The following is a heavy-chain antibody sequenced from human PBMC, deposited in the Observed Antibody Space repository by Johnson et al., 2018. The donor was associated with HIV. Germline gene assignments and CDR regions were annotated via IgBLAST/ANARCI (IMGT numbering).Heavy chain of an antibody. V-gene: IGHV3-30*03. J-gene: IGHJ3*02. D-gene: IGHD6-13*01. CDR3: AREGEGYSSSWYDAFDI. CDR1: GFTVSSNY. CDR2: ISNDGSNK. Sequence: QVQLVESGGGLVQPGGSLRLSCAASGFTVSSNYMSWVRQAPGKGLEWVTFISNDGSNKYYADSVRGRFTISRDNSKNTLYLQMNSLRAEETAVYYCAREGEGYSSSWYDAFDIWGQGTMVTVSS.